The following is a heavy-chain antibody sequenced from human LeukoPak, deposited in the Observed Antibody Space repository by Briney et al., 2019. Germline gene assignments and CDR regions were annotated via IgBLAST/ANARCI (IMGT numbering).Heavy chain of an antibody. J-gene: IGHJ6*03. D-gene: IGHD6-19*01. Sequence: SVKVSCKASGGTFSSYTISRVRQAPGQGLEWMGRIIPILGIANYAQKFQGRVTITADKSTSTAYMELSSLRSEDTAVYYCARGIAVAGTNYYYYMDVWGKGTTVTVSS. CDR2: IIPILGIA. CDR3: ARGIAVAGTNYYYYMDV. V-gene: IGHV1-69*02. CDR1: GGTFSSYT.